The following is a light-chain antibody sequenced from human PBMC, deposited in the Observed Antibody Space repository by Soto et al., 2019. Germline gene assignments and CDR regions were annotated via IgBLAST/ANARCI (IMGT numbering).Light chain of an antibody. V-gene: IGLV2-8*01. J-gene: IGLJ2*01. Sequence: QSALTQPPSASGSPGQSVTISCTGTSSDVGGYNYVSWYQQHPGKAPKLVIFEVNKRPSGVPDRFSGSKSGNTASLTVSGLQAEYEADYYCTSNAGSNDFAVFGGGTKVTVL. CDR3: TSNAGSNDFAV. CDR2: EVN. CDR1: SSDVGGYNY.